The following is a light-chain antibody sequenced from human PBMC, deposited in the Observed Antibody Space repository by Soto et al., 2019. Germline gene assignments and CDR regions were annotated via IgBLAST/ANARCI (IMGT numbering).Light chain of an antibody. V-gene: IGLV2-14*01. Sequence: QPVSVSGSPGQSITISCTGTSSDVGAYNLVSWYQHLPDKAPKLIISEVTNRPSGVSDRFSGSKSGNTASLTISGLQAEDEADYYCASLTTTNFVFGSGTKLTVL. CDR1: SSDVGAYNL. CDR2: EVT. J-gene: IGLJ1*01. CDR3: ASLTTTNFV.